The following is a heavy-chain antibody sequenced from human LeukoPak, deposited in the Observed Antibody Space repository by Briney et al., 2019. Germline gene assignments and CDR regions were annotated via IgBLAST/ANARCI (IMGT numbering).Heavy chain of an antibody. J-gene: IGHJ6*04. Sequence: SVKVSCKASGGTFISYAISWVRQAPGQGLGWMGGIIPIFGTANYAQKFQGRVTITADESTSTAYMELSSLRSEDTAVYYCARGGCSGGSCYSPRRDYGMDVWGKGTTVTVSS. D-gene: IGHD2-15*01. CDR2: IIPIFGTA. V-gene: IGHV1-69*13. CDR3: ARGGCSGGSCYSPRRDYGMDV. CDR1: GGTFISYA.